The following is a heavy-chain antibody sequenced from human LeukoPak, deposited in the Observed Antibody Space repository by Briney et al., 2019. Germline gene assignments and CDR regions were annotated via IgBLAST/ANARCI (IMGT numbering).Heavy chain of an antibody. J-gene: IGHJ4*02. CDR1: GGTFSSYA. CDR2: IIPIFGTA. V-gene: IGHV1-69*13. CDR3: ARPAGYYYDSSGYLDY. Sequence: SVKVSCKASGGTFSSYAISWVRQALGQGLEWMGGIIPIFGTANYAQKFQGRVTITADESTSTAYMELSSLRSEDTAVYYCARPAGYYYDSSGYLDYWGQGTLVTVSS. D-gene: IGHD3-22*01.